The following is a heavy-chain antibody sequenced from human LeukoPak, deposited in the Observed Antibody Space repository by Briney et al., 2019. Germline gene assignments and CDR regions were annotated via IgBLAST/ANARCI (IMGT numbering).Heavy chain of an antibody. J-gene: IGHJ4*02. Sequence: SVKVSCKASGGTFSSYAISWVRQAPGQGLEWMGRIIPILGIANYAQKFQGRVTITADKSTSTAYMELSSLRSEDTAVYYCAREAVPQTKAGKRPYYFDYWGQGPLVTVPS. V-gene: IGHV1-69*04. CDR3: AREAVPQTKAGKRPYYFDY. D-gene: IGHD1-14*01. CDR1: GGTFSSYA. CDR2: IIPILGIA.